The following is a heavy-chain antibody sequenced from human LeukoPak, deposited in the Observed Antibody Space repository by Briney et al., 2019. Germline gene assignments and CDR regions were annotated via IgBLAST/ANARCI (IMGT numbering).Heavy chain of an antibody. CDR2: IISSSSYI. D-gene: IGHD3-3*01. Sequence: GGSLRLSCAASGFAFSSYSMNWVRQAPGKGLEWVSSIISSSSYIYYADSVKGRFTISRDNAKNSLFLQMNSLRAEDTAVYYCATFSYYDFWSGYYPNPFDYWGQGTLVTVSS. CDR3: ATFSYYDFWSGYYPNPFDY. J-gene: IGHJ4*02. CDR1: GFAFSSYS. V-gene: IGHV3-21*01.